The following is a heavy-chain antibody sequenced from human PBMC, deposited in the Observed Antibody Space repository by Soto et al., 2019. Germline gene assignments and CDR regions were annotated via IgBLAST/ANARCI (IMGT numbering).Heavy chain of an antibody. CDR2: ISAYNGNT. CDR1: GYTFTSYG. J-gene: IGHJ3*02. V-gene: IGHV1-18*01. Sequence: SVKVSCKASGYTFTSYGISWVRQAPGQGLEWMGWISAYNGNTNYAQKLQGRVTMTTDTSTSTAYMELRSLRSDDTAVYYCASAPSKVGASPAAVLARDMWGQGTMVT. D-gene: IGHD1-26*01. CDR3: ASAPSKVGASPAAVLARDM.